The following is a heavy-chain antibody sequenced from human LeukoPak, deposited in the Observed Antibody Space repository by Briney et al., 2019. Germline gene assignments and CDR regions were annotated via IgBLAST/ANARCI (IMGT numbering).Heavy chain of an antibody. D-gene: IGHD6-19*01. CDR2: ISSSRSYI. V-gene: IGHV3-21*01. CDR3: ARVGSGWYGHLPFYY. Sequence: SGGSLRLSCAASGFTFSSYSMNWVGQAPGKGLEWVSSISSSRSYIYYADSVNGGFTISRDNAKHSLHLQMNSLSAEDTAVYYCARVGSGWYGHLPFYYWGQGTLFTVSS. CDR1: GFTFSSYS. J-gene: IGHJ4*02.